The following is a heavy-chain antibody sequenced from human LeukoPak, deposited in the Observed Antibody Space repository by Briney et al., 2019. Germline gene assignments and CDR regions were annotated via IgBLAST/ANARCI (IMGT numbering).Heavy chain of an antibody. Sequence: GASVKVSCKASGGTFSSYAISWVRQAPGQGLEWMGRIIPIFGTANYAQKFQGRVTMTRNTSISTAYMELSSLRSEDTAVYYCARVDGYSYGGNFDYWGQGTLVTVSS. CDR2: IIPIFGTA. CDR1: GGTFSSYA. CDR3: ARVDGYSYGGNFDY. V-gene: IGHV1-69*05. D-gene: IGHD5-18*01. J-gene: IGHJ4*02.